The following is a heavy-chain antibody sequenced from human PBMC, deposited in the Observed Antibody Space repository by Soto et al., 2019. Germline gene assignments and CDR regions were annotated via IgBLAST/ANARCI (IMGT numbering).Heavy chain of an antibody. V-gene: IGHV3-30*03. J-gene: IGHJ5*01. CDR3: ARDIWSGGYKWFDS. D-gene: IGHD3-3*01. CDR1: SVTINVYG. CDR2: ITNDGSVQ. Sequence: GGSLRLSCTSSSVTINVYGIQWVLQTPAKGLEWVAFITNDGSVQHYAESVKGRFTISRDHSKNTVDLQMSSLRSEETAVYYCARDIWSGGYKWFDSWGPGTLVTVYS.